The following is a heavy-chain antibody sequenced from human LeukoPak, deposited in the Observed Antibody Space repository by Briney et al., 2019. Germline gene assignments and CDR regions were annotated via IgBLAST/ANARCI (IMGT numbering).Heavy chain of an antibody. J-gene: IGHJ4*02. D-gene: IGHD1-26*01. CDR2: IYYSGST. CDR3: ARDPGGSYYDFRV. Sequence: SQTLSLTCTVSGGSISSGDYYWSWIRQPPGKGPEWMGSIYYSGSTYYNPSLKSRVTISVDTSKNQFSLKLSSVTAADTAVYYCARDPGGSYYDFRVWGQGTLVTVSS. CDR1: GGSISSGDYY. V-gene: IGHV4-30-4*01.